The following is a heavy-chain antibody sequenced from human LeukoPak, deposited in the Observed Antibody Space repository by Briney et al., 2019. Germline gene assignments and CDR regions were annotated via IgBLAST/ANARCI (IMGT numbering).Heavy chain of an antibody. CDR3: ARDWDTVTTSRWFDP. J-gene: IGHJ5*02. V-gene: IGHV4-39*07. CDR1: GGSISSSSYY. Sequence: SETLSLTCTVSGGSISSSSYYWGWIRQPPGKGLEWIGSIYYSGSTYYNPSLKSRVTISVDTSKNQFSLKLSSVTAADTAVYYCARDWDTVTTSRWFDPWGQGTLVTVSS. D-gene: IGHD4-11*01. CDR2: IYYSGST.